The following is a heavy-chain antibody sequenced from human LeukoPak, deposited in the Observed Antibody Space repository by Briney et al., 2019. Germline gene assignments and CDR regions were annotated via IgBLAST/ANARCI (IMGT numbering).Heavy chain of an antibody. J-gene: IGHJ4*02. CDR2: IYSGGST. Sequence: GGSLRLSCAASGLTVSSNYMSWVRQAPGKGLEWVSVIYSGGSTYYADSVKGRFTISRDNSKNTLYLQMNSLRAEDTAVYYCARGYQRWLQRGGFDYWGQGTLVTVSS. V-gene: IGHV3-53*01. CDR1: GLTVSSNY. CDR3: ARGYQRWLQRGGFDY. D-gene: IGHD5-24*01.